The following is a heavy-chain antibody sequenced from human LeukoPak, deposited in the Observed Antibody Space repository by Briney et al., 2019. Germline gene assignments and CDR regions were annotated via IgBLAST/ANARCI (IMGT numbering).Heavy chain of an antibody. CDR2: ISSSSSYI. Sequence: PGGSLRLSCAASGFTFSSYSMNWVRQAPGKGLEWVSSISSSSSYIYYADSVKGRFTISRDNAKNSLYLQMNSLRAEDTAVYYCATEIVVVVADDYWGQGTLVTVSS. D-gene: IGHD2-15*01. CDR3: ATEIVVVVADDY. J-gene: IGHJ4*02. V-gene: IGHV3-21*01. CDR1: GFTFSSYS.